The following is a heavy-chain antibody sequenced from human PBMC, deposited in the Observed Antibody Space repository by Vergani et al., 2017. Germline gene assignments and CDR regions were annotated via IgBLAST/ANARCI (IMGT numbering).Heavy chain of an antibody. J-gene: IGHJ5*02. CDR2: IYHSGST. Sequence: QVQLQESGPGLVKPSGTLSLTCAVSGGSISRSNWWSWVRQPPGKGLEWIGEIYHSGSTNYNPSLKSRVTISVDKSKNQFSLKLSSVTAADTAVYYCARGYYDFWSGYPYNWFDPWGQGTLVTVSS. V-gene: IGHV4-4*02. CDR3: ARGYYDFWSGYPYNWFDP. D-gene: IGHD3-3*01. CDR1: GGSISRSNW.